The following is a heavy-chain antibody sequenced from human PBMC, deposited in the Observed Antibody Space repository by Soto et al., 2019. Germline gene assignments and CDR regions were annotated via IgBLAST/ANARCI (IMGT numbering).Heavy chain of an antibody. CDR3: ARVETGDGGTFDY. Sequence: PGGSLRLSCAASGFTFSDYYMSWIRQAPGKGLEWVSYISSSSSYTNYADSVKGRFTISRDNAKNSLYLQMNSLRAEDTAVYYCARVETGDGGTFDYWGQGTLVTVSS. V-gene: IGHV3-11*06. D-gene: IGHD7-27*01. CDR1: GFTFSDYY. CDR2: ISSSSSYT. J-gene: IGHJ4*02.